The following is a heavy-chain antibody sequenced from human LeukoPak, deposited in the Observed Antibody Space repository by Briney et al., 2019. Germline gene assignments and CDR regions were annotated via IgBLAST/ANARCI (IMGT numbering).Heavy chain of an antibody. CDR1: GGSISSSSYY. V-gene: IGHV4-39*07. CDR3: ARDSAGTGYYYYGMDV. CDR2: IYYSGST. J-gene: IGHJ6*02. D-gene: IGHD2-15*01. Sequence: SETLSLTCTVSGGSISSSSYYWGWIRQPPGKGLEWIGSIYYSGSTNYNPSLKSRVTISVDTSKNQFSLKLSSVTAADTAVYYCARDSAGTGYYYYGMDVWGQGTTVTVSS.